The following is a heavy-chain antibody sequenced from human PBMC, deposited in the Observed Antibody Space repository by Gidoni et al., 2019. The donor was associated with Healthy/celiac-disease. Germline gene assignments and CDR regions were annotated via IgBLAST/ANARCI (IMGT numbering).Heavy chain of an antibody. J-gene: IGHJ4*02. V-gene: IGHV3-30*18. D-gene: IGHD5-12*01. Sequence: QVQLVYSWGGVVQPWMSLSLPCAASGLTFSSYGMHWVRQAPGKGLEWVAVISYDGSNKYYADSVKGRFTISRDNSKNTLYLQMNSLRAEDTAVYYCAKDRSSGYDQEYYFDYWGQGTLVTVSS. CDR3: AKDRSSGYDQEYYFDY. CDR2: ISYDGSNK. CDR1: GLTFSSYG.